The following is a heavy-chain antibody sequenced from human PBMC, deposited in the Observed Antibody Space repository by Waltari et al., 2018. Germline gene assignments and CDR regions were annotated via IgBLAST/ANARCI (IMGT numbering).Heavy chain of an antibody. J-gene: IGHJ5*02. CDR3: ARYYGSGSYLRWFDP. Sequence: SYYWSWIRQPPGKGLEWIGYIYYSGSTNYNPSLKSRVTISVDTSKNQFSLKLSSVTAADTAVYYCARYYGSGSYLRWFDPWGQGTLVTVSS. CDR2: IYYSGST. D-gene: IGHD3-10*01. V-gene: IGHV4-59*01. CDR1: SYY.